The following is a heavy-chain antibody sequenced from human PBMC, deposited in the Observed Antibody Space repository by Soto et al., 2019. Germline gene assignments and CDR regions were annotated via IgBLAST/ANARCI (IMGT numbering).Heavy chain of an antibody. CDR3: AHRLTWDAFDI. V-gene: IGHV2-5*02. J-gene: IGHJ3*02. Sequence: QITWKESGPTLVKRTQTLTLTCTFSGFSLSDNGVGVGWIRQPPGKALEWLALIYWDDEKIYSPSLKTRLTITKDTSKNQVLLTMTNMDPVDTATYYCAHRLTWDAFDIWGQGTMVIVSS. D-gene: IGHD1-26*01. CDR2: IYWDDEK. CDR1: GFSLSDNGVG.